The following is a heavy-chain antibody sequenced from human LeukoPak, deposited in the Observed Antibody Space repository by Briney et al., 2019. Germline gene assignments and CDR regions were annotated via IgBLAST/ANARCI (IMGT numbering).Heavy chain of an antibody. D-gene: IGHD6-19*01. CDR3: ARDQDQEYSSGWYPFDY. Sequence: SETLSLTCTVSGGSISSSSYYWGWIRQPPGKGLEWIGSIYYSGSTYYNPSLKSRVTISVDTSKNQFSLKLGSVTAADTAVYYCARDQDQEYSSGWYPFDYWGQGTLVTVSS. J-gene: IGHJ4*02. CDR1: GGSISSSSYY. V-gene: IGHV4-39*07. CDR2: IYYSGST.